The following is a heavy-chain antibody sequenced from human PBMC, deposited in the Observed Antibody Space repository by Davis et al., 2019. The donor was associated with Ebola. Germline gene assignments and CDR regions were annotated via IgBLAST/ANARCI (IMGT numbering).Heavy chain of an antibody. Sequence: MPSETLSLTCAVYGGSFSGYYWSWIRQPPGKGLEWIGEINHSGSTNYNPSLKSRVTISVDTSKNQFSLKLSSVTAADTAVYYCARLSSSVAGLYWGQGILVTVSS. CDR2: INHSGST. D-gene: IGHD6-19*01. CDR3: ARLSSSVAGLY. V-gene: IGHV4-34*01. CDR1: GGSFSGYY. J-gene: IGHJ4*02.